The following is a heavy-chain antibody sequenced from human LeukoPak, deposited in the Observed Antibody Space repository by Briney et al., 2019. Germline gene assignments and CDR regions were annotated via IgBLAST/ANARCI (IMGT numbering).Heavy chain of an antibody. Sequence: RASETLSLTCTVFGGSISSDTFHWGWIRQPPGKGLEWIGTISYSGSTNYKASLRGRITISRDTSKNQFSLEVSSVTAADTAVYYCAAHRTYYPFDYWGRGNLVTVSS. D-gene: IGHD1-26*01. CDR3: AAHRTYYPFDY. CDR2: ISYSGST. CDR1: GGSISSDTFH. V-gene: IGHV4-39*01. J-gene: IGHJ4*02.